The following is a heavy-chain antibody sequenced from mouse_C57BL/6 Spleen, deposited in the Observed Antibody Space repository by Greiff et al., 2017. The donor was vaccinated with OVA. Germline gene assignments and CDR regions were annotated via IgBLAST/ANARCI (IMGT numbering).Heavy chain of an antibody. J-gene: IGHJ2*01. V-gene: IGHV3-6*01. Sequence: EVKLEESGPGLVKPSQSLSLTCSVTGYSITSGYYWNWIRQFPGNKLEWMGYISYDGSNNYNPSLKNRISITRDTSKNQFFLKLNSVTTEDTATYYCAREEYGNYVEYYFDYWGQGTTLTVSS. CDR1: GYSITSGYY. CDR3: AREEYGNYVEYYFDY. D-gene: IGHD2-1*01. CDR2: ISYDGSN.